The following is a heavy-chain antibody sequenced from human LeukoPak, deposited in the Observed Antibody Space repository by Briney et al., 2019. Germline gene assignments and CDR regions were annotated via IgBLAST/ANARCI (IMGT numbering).Heavy chain of an antibody. Sequence: GASVKVSCKASGGTFSSYAISWVRQAPGQGLEWMGGIIPIFGTANYAQKFQGRVTITTDESTSTAYMELSSLRSEDTAVYYCARDLRSIAARPGNHDALDIWGQGTMVTVSS. CDR3: ARDLRSIAARPGNHDALDI. CDR1: GGTFSSYA. D-gene: IGHD6-6*01. CDR2: IIPIFGTA. V-gene: IGHV1-69*05. J-gene: IGHJ3*02.